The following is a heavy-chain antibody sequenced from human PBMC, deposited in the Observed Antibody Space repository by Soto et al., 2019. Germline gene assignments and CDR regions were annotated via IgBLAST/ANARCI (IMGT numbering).Heavy chain of an antibody. CDR1: GYTFTSYG. V-gene: IGHV1-18*04. J-gene: IGHJ6*02. CDR3: ARRDYGDYVDGMDV. Sequence: GASVKDSCKASGYTFTSYGISWVRQAPGQGLEWMGWISAYNGNTNYAQKLQGRVTMTTDTSTSTAYMELRSLRSDDTAVYYCARRDYGDYVDGMDVWGQGTTVTVSS. D-gene: IGHD4-17*01. CDR2: ISAYNGNT.